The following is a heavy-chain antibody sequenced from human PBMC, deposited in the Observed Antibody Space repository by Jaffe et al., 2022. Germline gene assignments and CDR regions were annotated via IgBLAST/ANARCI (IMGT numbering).Heavy chain of an antibody. J-gene: IGHJ2*01. V-gene: IGHV3-53*02. CDR3: ARDSRSGSYYLDWYFDL. D-gene: IGHD3-10*01. Sequence: EVQLVETGGGLIQPGGSLRLSCAASGFTVSSNYMSWVRQAPGKGLEWVSVIYSGGSTYYADSVKGRFTISRDNSKNTLYLQMNSLRAEDTAVYYCARDSRSGSYYLDWYFDLWGRGTLVTVSS. CDR2: IYSGGST. CDR1: GFTVSSNY.